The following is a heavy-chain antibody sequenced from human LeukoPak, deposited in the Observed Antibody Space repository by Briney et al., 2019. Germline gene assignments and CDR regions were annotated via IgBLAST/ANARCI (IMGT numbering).Heavy chain of an antibody. CDR2: VIPIFCTA. CDR1: GGTFSSYA. J-gene: IGHJ6*03. Sequence: AVKVSCKAYGGTFSSYAISWVRPAPGQGLAWMGGVIPIFCTASYAQKFQGRVTITADESTSTAYMELSSLRSEDTAVYYCARAPMTTVNYYYYMDVWGKGTTVTVSS. V-gene: IGHV1-69*01. D-gene: IGHD4-17*01. CDR3: ARAPMTTVNYYYYMDV.